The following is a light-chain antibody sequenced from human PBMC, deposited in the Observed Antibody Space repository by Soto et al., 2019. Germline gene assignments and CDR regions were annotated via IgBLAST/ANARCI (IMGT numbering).Light chain of an antibody. V-gene: IGLV2-18*02. CDR1: SSDVGNYNR. CDR3: SSFTSSNTLV. J-gene: IGLJ2*01. CDR2: EVT. Sequence: QSALTQPPSVSGSPGQSVTISCTGTSSDVGNYNRVSWYQQPPGTDPKLMIYEVTNRPSGVPDRFSGSKSGNTASLTISGLRAEDEADYYCSSFTSSNTLVFGGGTKLTVL.